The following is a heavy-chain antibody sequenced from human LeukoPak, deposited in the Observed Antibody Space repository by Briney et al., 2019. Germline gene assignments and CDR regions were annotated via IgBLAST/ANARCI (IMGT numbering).Heavy chain of an antibody. D-gene: IGHD5-18*01. V-gene: IGHV3-74*01. CDR1: GFTFSSYW. J-gene: IGHJ4*02. Sequence: GGSLRLSCAASGFTFSSYWMHWIRQAPGKGLVWVSRINGDGSTTFYADSVKGRFTISRDNAKNTVYLQMNSLRVEDTAVYYCASDTVLGYWGQGTLVTASS. CDR3: ASDTVLGY. CDR2: INGDGSTT.